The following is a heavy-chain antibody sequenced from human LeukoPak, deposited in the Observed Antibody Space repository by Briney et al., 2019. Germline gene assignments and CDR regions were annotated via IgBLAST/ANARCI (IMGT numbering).Heavy chain of an antibody. Sequence: GGSLRLSCAASGFTFTSYAMTWVRQAPGKGLEWVSAISSSGDTYYAGSVKGRFTISRDNSKNTLYLQMNSLRAEDTAVYYCAKDAVGATAYYFDYWGQGTLVTVSS. J-gene: IGHJ4*02. D-gene: IGHD1-26*01. V-gene: IGHV3-23*01. CDR3: AKDAVGATAYYFDY. CDR1: GFTFTSYA. CDR2: ISSSGDT.